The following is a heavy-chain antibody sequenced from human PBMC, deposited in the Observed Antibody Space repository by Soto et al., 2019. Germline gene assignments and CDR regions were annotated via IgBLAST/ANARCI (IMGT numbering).Heavy chain of an antibody. J-gene: IGHJ4*02. CDR3: AHSASVPCCYYFDS. V-gene: IGHV2-5*01. Sequence: SGPTLVNPTQTLTLTCTFSGFSLSSIGVAVGWIRQPPGNALEWLALLYWNDDRRYSPSLKSRLTITKDTSKNQVVLTMTNMDPADTATYYCAHSASVPCCYYFDSWGQGTLVTSPQ. CDR1: GFSLSSIGVA. D-gene: IGHD1-26*01. CDR2: LYWNDDR.